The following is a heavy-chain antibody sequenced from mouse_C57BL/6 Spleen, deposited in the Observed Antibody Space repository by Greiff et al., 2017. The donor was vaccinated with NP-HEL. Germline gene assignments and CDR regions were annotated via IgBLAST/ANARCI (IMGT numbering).Heavy chain of an antibody. CDR2: ISYSGST. V-gene: IGHV3-1*01. Sequence: EVQRVESGPGMVKPSQSLSLTCTVTGYSITSGYDWHWIRHFPGNKLEWMGYISYSGSTNYNPSLKSRISITHDTSKNHFFLKLNSVTTEDTATYYCARDGYYVGWYFDVWGTGTTVTVSS. J-gene: IGHJ1*03. D-gene: IGHD2-3*01. CDR3: ARDGYYVGWYFDV. CDR1: GYSITSGYD.